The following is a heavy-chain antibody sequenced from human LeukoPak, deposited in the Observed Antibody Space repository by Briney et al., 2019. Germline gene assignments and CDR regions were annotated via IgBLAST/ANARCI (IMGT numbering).Heavy chain of an antibody. CDR3: ARPACSAGSCYGNFQH. CDR1: GFTFSTYE. Sequence: GGSLRLSCAASGFTFSTYEMNWVRQAPGKGLEWVSYISSSGTTIYYTASVKGRFTISRDNAKNSLYLQINSLRAEDMAVYYCARPACSAGSCYGNFQHWGQGTVVTVSS. CDR2: ISSSGTTI. V-gene: IGHV3-48*03. J-gene: IGHJ1*01. D-gene: IGHD2-15*01.